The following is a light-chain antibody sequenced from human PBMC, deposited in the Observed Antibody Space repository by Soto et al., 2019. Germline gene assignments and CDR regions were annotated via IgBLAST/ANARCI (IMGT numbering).Light chain of an antibody. CDR2: DVN. CDR1: SSDVGSYDY. CDR3: CAYSTSSTHD. J-gene: IGLJ1*01. V-gene: IGLV2-14*03. Sequence: QSVLTQPASVSGSPGQSITFSCTGTSSDVGSYDYVSWHQQHPGKAPKLIIYDVNNRPSGVPSRFSGSKSGNTASLIISGLQTEFDADYYCCAYSTSSTHDFGTGTKVTV.